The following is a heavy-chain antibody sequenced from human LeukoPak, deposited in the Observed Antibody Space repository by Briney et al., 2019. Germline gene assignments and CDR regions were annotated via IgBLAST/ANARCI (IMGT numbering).Heavy chain of an antibody. CDR3: ARASRITMVRGVVRRERYFDY. D-gene: IGHD3-10*01. CDR2: IYYSGST. V-gene: IGHV4-61*05. J-gene: IGHJ4*02. CDR1: GGSISSSSYY. Sequence: SETLSLTCTVSGGSISSSSYYWSWIRQPPGKGLEWIGYIYYSGSTNYNPSLKSRVTISVDTSKNQFSLKLSSVTAADTAVYYCARASRITMVRGVVRRERYFDYWGQGTLVTVSS.